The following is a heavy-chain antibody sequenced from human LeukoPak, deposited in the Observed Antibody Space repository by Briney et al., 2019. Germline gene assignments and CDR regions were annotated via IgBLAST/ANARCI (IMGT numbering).Heavy chain of an antibody. D-gene: IGHD6-19*01. CDR1: GYSFTSYY. J-gene: IGHJ4*02. V-gene: IGHV1-46*01. CDR2: INPSGSST. CDR3: ARDLAVAGTMVEFDY. Sequence: ASVKVSCKASGYSFTSYYMHWVRQAPGQGLEWMGLINPSGSSTSYAQKFQGRLSLTRDMSTSTDYMELSSLTSEDTAVYYCARDLAVAGTMVEFDYWGQGTLVTVSS.